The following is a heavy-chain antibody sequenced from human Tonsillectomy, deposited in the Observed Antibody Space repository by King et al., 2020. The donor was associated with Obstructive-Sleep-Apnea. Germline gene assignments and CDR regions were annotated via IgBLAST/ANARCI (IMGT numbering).Heavy chain of an antibody. CDR2: ISYDGGNE. D-gene: IGHD4-17*01. CDR3: ARENTDYGDAPYYYSYGMDV. J-gene: IGHJ6*02. V-gene: IGHV3-30*04. Sequence: VQLVESGGGVVQPGRSLSLSCAASGFTFSNYAMYWVRQAPGKGLEWVAVISYDGGNEYYADSLRGRFTISRDNSKNTLYLQMNSLRAEDTAVYYCARENTDYGDAPYYYSYGMDVWGQGTTVTVSS. CDR1: GFTFSNYA.